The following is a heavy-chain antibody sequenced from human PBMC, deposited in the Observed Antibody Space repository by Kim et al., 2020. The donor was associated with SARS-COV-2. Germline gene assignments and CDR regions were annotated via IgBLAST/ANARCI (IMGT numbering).Heavy chain of an antibody. V-gene: IGHV3-64D*09. J-gene: IGHJ4*02. CDR3: VRDSSGQNTNNFDY. Sequence: ADSVKGRFTISRDNSKNTLYLQMSSLRAEDTAVYYCVRDSSGQNTNNFDYWGQGTLVTVSS. D-gene: IGHD6-19*01.